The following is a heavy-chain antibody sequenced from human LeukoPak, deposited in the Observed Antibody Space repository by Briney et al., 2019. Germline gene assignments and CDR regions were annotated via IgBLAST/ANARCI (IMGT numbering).Heavy chain of an antibody. J-gene: IGHJ6*02. V-gene: IGHV3-30-3*02. Sequence: GGSLRLSCAASGFTFSSYAMHWVRQAPGKGLEWVAVISYDGSNKYYADSVKGRFTISRDNSKNTLYLQMNSLRAEDTAVYYCAKNLVATTEAYYYYYYGMDVWGQGTTVTVSS. D-gene: IGHD5-12*01. CDR3: AKNLVATTEAYYYYYYGMDV. CDR1: GFTFSSYA. CDR2: ISYDGSNK.